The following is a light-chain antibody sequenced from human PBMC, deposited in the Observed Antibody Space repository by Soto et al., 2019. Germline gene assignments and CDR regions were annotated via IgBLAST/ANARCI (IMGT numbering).Light chain of an antibody. CDR1: SSNIGAPYD. CDR2: GNN. Sequence: QSVLTQPPSVSGAPGQRITISCTGSSSNIGAPYDVHWYQQLPGAAPKLLIYGNNNRPSGVPDRFSGSKSASSASLAITGLQAEDEADYYCQSYDRGLSGSVVFGGGTQLTVL. V-gene: IGLV1-40*01. CDR3: QSYDRGLSGSVV. J-gene: IGLJ2*01.